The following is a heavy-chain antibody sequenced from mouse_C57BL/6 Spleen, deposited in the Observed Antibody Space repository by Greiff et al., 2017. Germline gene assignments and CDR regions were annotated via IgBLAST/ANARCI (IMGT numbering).Heavy chain of an antibody. CDR3: ASYGSSYAMDY. Sequence: VKLMESGPGLVQPSQSLSITCTVSGFSLTSYGVHWVRQSPGKGLEWLGVIWSGGSTDYNAAFISSLSISKDNSKSQVFFKMNSLQADDTAIYYCASYGSSYAMDYWGQGTSVTVSS. D-gene: IGHD1-1*01. J-gene: IGHJ4*01. V-gene: IGHV2-2*01. CDR1: GFSLTSYG. CDR2: IWSGGST.